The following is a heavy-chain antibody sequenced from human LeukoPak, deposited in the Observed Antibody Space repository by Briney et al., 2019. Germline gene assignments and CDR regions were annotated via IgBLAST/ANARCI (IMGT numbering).Heavy chain of an antibody. Sequence: PGRSLRLSCATSGFTFRSYGMHWVRQAPGKGPEWLAVISFDESDKYYADSVKGRFTISTDISKNTLHLEMNSLRADDTAMYYCARSQLQFCSTTSCYVFDSWGREPWSPSPQ. D-gene: IGHD2-2*01. CDR1: GFTFRSYG. CDR3: ARSQLQFCSTTSCYVFDS. CDR2: ISFDESDK. V-gene: IGHV3-30*19. J-gene: IGHJ4*02.